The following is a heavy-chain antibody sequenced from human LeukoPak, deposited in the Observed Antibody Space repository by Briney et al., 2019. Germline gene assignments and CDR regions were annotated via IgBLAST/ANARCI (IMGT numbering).Heavy chain of an antibody. D-gene: IGHD3-22*01. CDR1: GYTFTIYD. V-gene: IGHV1-69*13. CDR2: IIPIFGTA. Sequence: ASVKVSCKASGYTFTIYDINWVRQAPGQGLEWMGGIIPIFGTANYAQKFQGRVTITADESTSTAYMELSSLRSEDTAVYYCAANDLYYYDSSGYFFGYWGQGTLVTVSS. CDR3: AANDLYYYDSSGYFFGY. J-gene: IGHJ4*02.